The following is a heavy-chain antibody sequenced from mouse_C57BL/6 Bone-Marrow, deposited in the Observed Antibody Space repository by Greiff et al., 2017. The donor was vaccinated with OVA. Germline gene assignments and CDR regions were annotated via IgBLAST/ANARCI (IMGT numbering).Heavy chain of an antibody. CDR1: GFTFSDYY. J-gene: IGHJ4*01. D-gene: IGHD4-1*01. CDR2: ISNGGGST. Sequence: EVQRVESGGGLVQPGGSLKLSCAASGFTFSDYYMYWVRQTPEKRLEWVAYISNGGGSTYYPDTVKGRFTISRDNAKNTLYLQMSRLKSEDTAMYYCARHVWGAMDYWGQGTSVTVSS. V-gene: IGHV5-12*01. CDR3: ARHVWGAMDY.